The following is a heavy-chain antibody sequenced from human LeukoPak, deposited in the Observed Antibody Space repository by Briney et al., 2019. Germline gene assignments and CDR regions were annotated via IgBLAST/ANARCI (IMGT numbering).Heavy chain of an antibody. D-gene: IGHD6-13*01. J-gene: IGHJ4*02. Sequence: GASVKVSCKASGYTFSSYGLIWVRQAPGQGLEWMGWISAYNGNTNYAQKLQGRVTMTTDTSTSTAYMELRSLRSDDTAVYYCARADSIAADFDYWGQGTLVTVSS. CDR3: ARADSIAADFDY. CDR2: ISAYNGNT. V-gene: IGHV1-18*01. CDR1: GYTFSSYG.